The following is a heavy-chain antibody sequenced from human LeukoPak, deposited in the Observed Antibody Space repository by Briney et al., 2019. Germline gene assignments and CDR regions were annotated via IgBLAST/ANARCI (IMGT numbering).Heavy chain of an antibody. Sequence: SETLSLTCTISGGSINSGGYFWSWFRQPPGEGLEWLAYIYDSGTTYSNSSLQSRIAMSIDKSKNQFSLRLNSVTAADTAVYFCARTDYNSIGFFDVWGQGAMVTVSS. D-gene: IGHD4/OR15-4a*01. CDR2: IYDSGTT. J-gene: IGHJ3*01. CDR3: ARTDYNSIGFFDV. CDR1: GGSINSGGYF. V-gene: IGHV4-30-4*07.